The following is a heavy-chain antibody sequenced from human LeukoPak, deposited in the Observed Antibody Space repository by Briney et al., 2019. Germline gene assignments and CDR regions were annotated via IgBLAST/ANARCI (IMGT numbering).Heavy chain of an antibody. V-gene: IGHV4-38-2*02. D-gene: IGHD6-13*01. Sequence: SETLSLTCSVSGFSISNGYYWGWIRQPPGKGLDWIGIIYHSGSTYYNPSLKSRVTISVDTSKNQFSLKLSSVTAADTAVYYCARHAIAAALRFDPWGQGTLVTVSS. CDR3: ARHAIAAALRFDP. CDR1: GFSISNGYY. J-gene: IGHJ5*02. CDR2: IYHSGST.